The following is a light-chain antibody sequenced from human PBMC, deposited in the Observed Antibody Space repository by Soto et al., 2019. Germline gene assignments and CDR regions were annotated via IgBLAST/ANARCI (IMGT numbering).Light chain of an antibody. CDR1: QGIGNN. CDR3: QHYYSHPPT. J-gene: IGKJ1*01. Sequence: AIRMTQSPSSFSASTGDRVTITCRASQGIGNNLAWYQRKPGRAPKLLISGASTLQIGAPSRFSGSGSGTEFTLTINYLQSEDFAIYYCQHYYSHPPTFGQGTNVEIK. V-gene: IGKV1-8*01. CDR2: GAS.